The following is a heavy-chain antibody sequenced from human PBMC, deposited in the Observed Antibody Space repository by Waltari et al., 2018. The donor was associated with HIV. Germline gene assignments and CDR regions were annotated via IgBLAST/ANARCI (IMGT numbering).Heavy chain of an antibody. V-gene: IGHV5-51*03. CDR1: GYIFANYC. CDR2: NDTDDSKP. D-gene: IGHD3-22*01. CDR3: ARRAPIYYYDGSGALDI. J-gene: IGHJ3*02. Sequence: EVQLVQSGAEVKKPGESLKISCKGSGYIFANYCIGWVRHVPGKGRWWMGNNDTDDSKPKYRPSFKRQVTISADRSISTAYLQWRSLKASYNARYYCARRAPIYYYDGSGALDIWGQGAMVTVSS.